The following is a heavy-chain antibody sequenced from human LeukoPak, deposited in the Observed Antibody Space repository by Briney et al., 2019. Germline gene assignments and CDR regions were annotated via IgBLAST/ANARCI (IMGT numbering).Heavy chain of an antibody. CDR2: ISSSGSTI. Sequence: PGGSLRLSCAASGFTFSDYYMSWIRQAPGKGLEWVSYISSSGSTIYYADSVKGRFTISRDNAKNSLYLQMNSLRAEDTAVYYCARDRYSYGANYYYYYGMDVWGQGTTVTVSS. J-gene: IGHJ6*02. CDR3: ARDRYSYGANYYYYYGMDV. CDR1: GFTFSDYY. V-gene: IGHV3-11*04. D-gene: IGHD5-18*01.